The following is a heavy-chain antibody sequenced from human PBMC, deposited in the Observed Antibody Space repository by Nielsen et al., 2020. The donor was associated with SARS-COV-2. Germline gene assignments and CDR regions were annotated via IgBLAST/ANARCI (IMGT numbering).Heavy chain of an antibody. D-gene: IGHD3-10*01. CDR2: ISNNGDRT. V-gene: IGHV3-64D*09. CDR1: GFTFGSYS. J-gene: IGHJ6*03. CDR3: VKDRWGPIRGANMDV. Sequence: GESLKISCAASGFTFGSYSMNWVRQAPGKGLKYVSAISNNGDRTYYADSVKGRFTISRDNSKNSLFLQMSSLRDADTAVYYCVKDRWGPIRGANMDVWGRGTTVTVSS.